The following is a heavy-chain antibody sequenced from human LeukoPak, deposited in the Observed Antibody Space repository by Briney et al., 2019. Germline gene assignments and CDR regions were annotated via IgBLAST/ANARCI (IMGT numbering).Heavy chain of an antibody. CDR1: GFTFNTYW. V-gene: IGHV3-7*03. D-gene: IGHD1-1*01. CDR3: AKTGTPWYYFDY. CDR2: IKPDGNEK. Sequence: PGGSLRLSCAASGFTFNTYWMSWVRQAPGKGPEWVANIKPDGNEKYYVDSVKGRFTISRDNSKNTLYLQMNSLRAEDTAVYYCAKTGTPWYYFDYWGQGTLVTVSS. J-gene: IGHJ4*02.